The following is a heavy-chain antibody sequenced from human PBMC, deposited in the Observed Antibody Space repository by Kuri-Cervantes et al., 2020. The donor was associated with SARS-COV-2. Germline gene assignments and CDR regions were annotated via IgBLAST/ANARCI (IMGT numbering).Heavy chain of an antibody. CDR1: GYTFTSYD. V-gene: IGHV1-69*13. CDR3: AREGTSGYSYFDY. Sequence: SVKVSCKASGYTFTSYDINWVRQATGQGLEWMGQILPLSGTRDYAQSFQDRLTITADEFTNTAYMELSSLRSEDTAIYYCAREGTSGYSYFDYWGLGTLVTVSS. CDR2: ILPLSGTR. D-gene: IGHD1-14*01. J-gene: IGHJ4*02.